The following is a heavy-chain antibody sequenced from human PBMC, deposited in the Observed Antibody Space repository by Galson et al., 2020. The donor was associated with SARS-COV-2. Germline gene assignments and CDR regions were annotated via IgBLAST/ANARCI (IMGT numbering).Heavy chain of an antibody. J-gene: IGHJ6*02. CDR2: INTNTGNP. Sequence: ASVKVSCKASGYTFTSYAMNWVRQAPGQGLEWMGWINTNTGNPTYAQGFTGRFVFSLDTSVSTAYLQISSLKAEDTAVYYCARFGVVIIPEGVVEYGMDVWGQGTTVTVSS. CDR3: ARFGVVIIPEGVVEYGMDV. V-gene: IGHV7-4-1*02. CDR1: GYTFTSYA. D-gene: IGHD3-3*01.